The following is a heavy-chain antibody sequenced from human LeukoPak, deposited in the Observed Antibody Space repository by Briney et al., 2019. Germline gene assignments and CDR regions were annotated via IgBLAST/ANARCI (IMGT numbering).Heavy chain of an antibody. CDR1: GFGFSSYG. Sequence: GGSLRLSCAASGFGFSSYGMHWVRQAPGKGLEWVGRIASKTDGETTDYAAPVKGRFTISRDDSKNTLYLQMNSLKTEDTAVYYCTTEYWGSFNYWGRGTLVTVSS. V-gene: IGHV3-15*04. CDR3: TTEYWGSFNY. D-gene: IGHD7-27*01. CDR2: IASKTDGETT. J-gene: IGHJ4*02.